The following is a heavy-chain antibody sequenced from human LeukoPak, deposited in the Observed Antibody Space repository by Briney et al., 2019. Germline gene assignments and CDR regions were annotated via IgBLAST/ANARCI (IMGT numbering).Heavy chain of an antibody. CDR1: GGSISSSSYY. Sequence: SEILSLTCTVSGGSISSSSYYWGWIRQPPGKGLEWIGSIYYSGSTYYNPSLKSRVTISVDTSKNQFSLKLSSVTAADTAVYYCARLRYYYDSSGYYEFDYWGQGTLVTVSS. V-gene: IGHV4-39*01. J-gene: IGHJ4*02. D-gene: IGHD3-22*01. CDR2: IYYSGST. CDR3: ARLRYYYDSSGYYEFDY.